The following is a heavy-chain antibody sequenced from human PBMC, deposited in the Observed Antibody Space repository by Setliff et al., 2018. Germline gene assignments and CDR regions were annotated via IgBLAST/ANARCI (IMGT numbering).Heavy chain of an antibody. CDR1: GFIFTSYS. CDR3: ARSGSYRVDY. V-gene: IGHV3-48*01. J-gene: IGHJ4*02. Sequence: PGGSLRLSCAASGFIFTSYSLNWVRQAPGKGLEWISSVNSGNTICYADSVRGRFTISRDNARNSLYLEMNSLRADDTAVYYCARSGSYRVDYWGQGTLVTVSS. CDR2: VNSGNTI. D-gene: IGHD1-26*01.